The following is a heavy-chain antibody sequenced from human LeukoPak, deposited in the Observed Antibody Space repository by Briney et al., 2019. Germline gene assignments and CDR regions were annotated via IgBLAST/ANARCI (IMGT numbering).Heavy chain of an antibody. V-gene: IGHV1-18*01. D-gene: IGHD6-19*01. J-gene: IGHJ4*02. Sequence: GASVKVSCKASGYTFTSYGISWVRQAPGQGLEWMGWISAYNGNTNYAQKLQGRVTMTRDTSITTAYMELSDLTSEDTAVYYCARGTPSGWLGAVYWGQGTLVTVSS. CDR2: ISAYNGNT. CDR3: ARGTPSGWLGAVY. CDR1: GYTFTSYG.